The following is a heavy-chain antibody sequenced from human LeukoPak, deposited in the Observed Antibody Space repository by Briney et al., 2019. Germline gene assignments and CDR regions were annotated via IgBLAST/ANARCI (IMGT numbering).Heavy chain of an antibody. CDR2: IYPVDAAT. D-gene: IGHD4-17*01. CDR3: ARQSTTSSPSDY. Sequence: GESLKISCRTSGYIFTTYWIAWVRQMPGKGLEWMGIIYPVDAATRYSPSFQGQVTISADKSTNPAYLQWSSLKASDTAMYYCARQSTTSSPSDYWGQGTLVTVSS. J-gene: IGHJ4*02. CDR1: GYIFTTYW. V-gene: IGHV5-51*01.